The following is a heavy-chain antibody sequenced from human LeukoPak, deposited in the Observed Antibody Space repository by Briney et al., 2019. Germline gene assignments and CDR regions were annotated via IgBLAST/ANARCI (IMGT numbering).Heavy chain of an antibody. CDR2: ISWNSGRI. CDR3: ARDLRSSGYYAFDC. V-gene: IGHV3-9*01. D-gene: IGHD3-22*01. J-gene: IGHJ4*02. CDR1: GFTFDDYA. Sequence: GGSLRLSCAASGFTFDDYAMHCVRHAPGKGLEWVSGISWNSGRIGYVDSVKGRFTISRDNAKNSLYLEMHSLRAEDTAVYYCARDLRSSGYYAFDCWGQGTLVTVSS.